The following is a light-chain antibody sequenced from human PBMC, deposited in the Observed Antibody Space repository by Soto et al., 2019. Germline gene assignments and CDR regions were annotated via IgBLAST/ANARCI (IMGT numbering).Light chain of an antibody. V-gene: IGKV3-20*01. CDR3: EQYVLPLFT. CDR1: QSVSKWY. J-gene: IGKJ3*01. CDR2: GAS. Sequence: DTLLTPSPCTLALSPGERATLPCRASQSVSKWYVAWYQVKPGQDPRLVIYGASSRATGIPDRYSGGGSGKEFTLSISSLELEDFAVHSWEQYVLPLFTFGPGTQVDIK.